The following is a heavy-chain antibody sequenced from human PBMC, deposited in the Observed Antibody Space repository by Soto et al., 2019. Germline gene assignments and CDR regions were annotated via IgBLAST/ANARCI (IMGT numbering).Heavy chain of an antibody. CDR1: GLTFSSSA. J-gene: IGHJ6*02. CDR3: AARSGVRFYYSEMDV. Sequence: QMHLEQSGPEVKKPGTSVKVSCKASGLTFSSSAVQWVRQARGQPLEWIGWIVVGSGETTYAQKFQGRVTINRDMSTDTAYLELSSLRSDDIGIYFCAARSGVRFYYSEMDVWGQGTTVTVSS. D-gene: IGHD3-10*01. V-gene: IGHV1-58*01. CDR2: IVVGSGET.